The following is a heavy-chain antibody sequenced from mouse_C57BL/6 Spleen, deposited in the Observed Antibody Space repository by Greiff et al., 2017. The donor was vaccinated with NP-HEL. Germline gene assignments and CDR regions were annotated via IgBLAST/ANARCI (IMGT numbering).Heavy chain of an antibody. CDR2: ISYSGST. J-gene: IGHJ4*01. Sequence: EVKLVESGPGLAKPSQTLSLTCSVTGYSITSDYWNWIRKFPGNKLEYMGYISYSGSTYYNPSLKSRISITRDTSKNQYYLQLNSVTTEDTATYYCARNPYYYGSSPWAMDYWGQGTSVTVSS. D-gene: IGHD1-1*01. V-gene: IGHV3-8*01. CDR3: ARNPYYYGSSPWAMDY. CDR1: GYSITSDY.